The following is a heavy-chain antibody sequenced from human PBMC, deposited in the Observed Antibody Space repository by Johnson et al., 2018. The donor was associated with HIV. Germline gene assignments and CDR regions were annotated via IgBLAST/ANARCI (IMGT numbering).Heavy chain of an antibody. D-gene: IGHD5-24*01. Sequence: QVQLVESGGGVVQPGRSLRLSCAASGFTFNSYAMHWVRQAPGRGLEWVAVISYDGSNKYYADSVKGRFTIPRDNSKNTLYLQMNSLRAEDTAVFYCARAYNDAFDIWGQGTMVTVSS. V-gene: IGHV3-30-3*01. J-gene: IGHJ3*02. CDR2: ISYDGSNK. CDR3: ARAYNDAFDI. CDR1: GFTFNSYA.